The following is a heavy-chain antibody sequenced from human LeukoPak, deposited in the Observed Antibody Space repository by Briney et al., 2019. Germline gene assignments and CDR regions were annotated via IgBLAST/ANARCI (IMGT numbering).Heavy chain of an antibody. CDR2: ISSSSSTI. CDR3: ARGKFTVANYGMDV. D-gene: IGHD5-12*01. CDR1: GFTFSSYA. V-gene: IGHV3-48*01. J-gene: IGHJ6*02. Sequence: GGSLRLSCAASGFTFSSYAMSWVRQAPGKGLEWVSYISSSSSTIYYADSVKGRFTISRDNAKNSLYLQMNSLRAEDTAVYYCARGKFTVANYGMDVWGQGTTVTVSS.